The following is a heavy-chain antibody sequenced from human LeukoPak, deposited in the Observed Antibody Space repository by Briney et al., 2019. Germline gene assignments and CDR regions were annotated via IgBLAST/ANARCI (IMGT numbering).Heavy chain of an antibody. D-gene: IGHD6-6*01. J-gene: IGHJ6*02. CDR1: GGSISSYY. Sequence: SETLSLTCTVSGGSISSYYWSWIRQPPGKGLEWICYIYYSGSTNYNTSLKSRVTISVDTSKNQFSLKLSSVTAADTAVYYCARSSSSDPYYYGMDVWGQGTTVTVSS. CDR2: IYYSGST. V-gene: IGHV4-59*01. CDR3: ARSSSSDPYYYGMDV.